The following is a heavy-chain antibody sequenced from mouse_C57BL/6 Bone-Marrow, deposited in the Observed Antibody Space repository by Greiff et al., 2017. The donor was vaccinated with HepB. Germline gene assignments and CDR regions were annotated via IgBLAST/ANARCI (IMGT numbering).Heavy chain of an antibody. CDR3: ARHRIYYDYDGGYAMDY. D-gene: IGHD2-4*01. V-gene: IGHV5-9*01. CDR1: GFTFSSYT. Sequence: EVNLVESGGGLVKPGGSLKLSCAASGFTFSSYTMSWVRQTPEKRLEWVATISGGGGNTYYPDSVKGRFTISRDNAKNTLYLQMSSLRSEDTALYYCARHRIYYDYDGGYAMDYWGQGTSVTVSS. J-gene: IGHJ4*01. CDR2: ISGGGGNT.